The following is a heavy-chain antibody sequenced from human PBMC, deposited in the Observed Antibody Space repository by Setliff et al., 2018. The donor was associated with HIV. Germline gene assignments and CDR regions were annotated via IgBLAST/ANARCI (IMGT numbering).Heavy chain of an antibody. Sequence: KASETPSLTCAVSGGSFSGYYWSWIRQPPGKGLEWIGEINQSGGINYNPSLKSRVTISIDTFKNQFSMKLYSVTAADTAVYYCATASGYDLFMGAFDIWGQGTMVTVSS. D-gene: IGHD5-12*01. CDR3: ATASGYDLFMGAFDI. CDR1: GGSFSGYY. J-gene: IGHJ3*02. V-gene: IGHV4-34*01. CDR2: INQSGGI.